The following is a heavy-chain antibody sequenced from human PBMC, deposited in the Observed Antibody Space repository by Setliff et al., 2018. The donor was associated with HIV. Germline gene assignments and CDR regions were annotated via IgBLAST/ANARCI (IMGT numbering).Heavy chain of an antibody. CDR1: GFTFSSCW. J-gene: IGHJ6*03. V-gene: IGHV3-7*03. CDR3: AKDGHDQDHYYHMDV. Sequence: GGSLRLSCAASGFTFSSCWVTWVRQGPGKGLEWVANIKQDGSEKYYVDSVKGRFTISRDNGKNTLYLQMNSLRAEDTAVYYCAKDGHDQDHYYHMDVWGKGTTVTVSS. D-gene: IGHD1-1*01. CDR2: IKQDGSEK.